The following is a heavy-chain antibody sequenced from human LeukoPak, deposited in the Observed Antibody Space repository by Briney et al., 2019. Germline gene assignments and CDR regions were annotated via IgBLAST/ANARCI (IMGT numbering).Heavy chain of an antibody. CDR2: IYHSGST. V-gene: IGHV4-30-2*01. Sequence: SETLSLTCTVSGGSISSGGYYWSWIQQPPGKGLEWIGYIYHSGSTYYNPSLKSRVTISVDRSKNQFSLKLSSVTAADTAVYYCASGGTLTGYYGYYYMDVWGKGTTVTVSS. CDR3: ASGGTLTGYYGYYYMDV. J-gene: IGHJ6*03. CDR1: GGSISSGGYY. D-gene: IGHD3-9*01.